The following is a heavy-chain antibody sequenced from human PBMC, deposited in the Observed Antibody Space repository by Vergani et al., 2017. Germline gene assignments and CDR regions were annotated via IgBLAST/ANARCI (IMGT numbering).Heavy chain of an antibody. D-gene: IGHD3-10*01. CDR3: ARPVGPRAIADGYHV. J-gene: IGHJ3*01. Sequence: QLPLQESGPGLVKPSGTLSLSCRVSGDYISRSHYYWGFIRQPPGKGLEWIGSISSSGSPYYNPFLKSRLAFSVDTSKNLFSLRLKSVTATDTGMYYCARPVGPRAIADGYHVWGQGTMVTVS. V-gene: IGHV4-39*02. CDR2: ISSSGSP. CDR1: GDYISRSHYY.